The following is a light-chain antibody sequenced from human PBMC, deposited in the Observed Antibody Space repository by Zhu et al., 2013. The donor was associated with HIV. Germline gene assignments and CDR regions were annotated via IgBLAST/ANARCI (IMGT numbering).Light chain of an antibody. V-gene: IGKV3-20*01. CDR1: QRVSTSS. Sequence: EILLTQSPGTLSLSPGERATLSCRASQRVSTSSLSWYQQRPGQAPRLLIYATSNRATGIPDRFSGSGSGTDFTLSISRLDPEDFAVYYCQQNDSSSLTFGGGTTVEIK. CDR3: QQNDSSSLT. CDR2: ATS. J-gene: IGKJ4*01.